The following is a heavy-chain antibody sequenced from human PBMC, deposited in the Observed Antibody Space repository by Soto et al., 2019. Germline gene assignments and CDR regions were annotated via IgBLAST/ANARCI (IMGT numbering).Heavy chain of an antibody. CDR1: GYTFTGYY. V-gene: IGHV1-2*02. Sequence: QVQLVQSGAEVKKPGASVKVSCKASGYTFTGYYMHWVRQAPGQGLEWMGWINPNSGGTNYAQKFQGGVTMTRDTSISTAYMELSRLRSDDTAVYYCARGAPPLAGYSYGSGLFDYWGQGTLVTVSS. CDR3: ARGAPPLAGYSYGSGLFDY. D-gene: IGHD5-18*01. J-gene: IGHJ4*02. CDR2: INPNSGGT.